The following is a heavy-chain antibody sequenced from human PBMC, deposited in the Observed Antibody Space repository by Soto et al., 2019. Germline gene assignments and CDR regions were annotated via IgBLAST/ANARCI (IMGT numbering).Heavy chain of an antibody. D-gene: IGHD3-22*01. J-gene: IGHJ4*02. CDR2: IYYSGST. CDR3: ARPEIPTRSSDYNYPFDH. CDR1: GGSISSGDYS. Sequence: SGTLSLTCTFSGGSISSGDYSLSLIRQQPGKGLEWIGYIYYSGSTYYNPSLKSRVTISVDTSKNQFSLKLSSVTAADTAIYYCARPEIPTRSSDYNYPFDHWGQGTLVTVSS. V-gene: IGHV4-31*03.